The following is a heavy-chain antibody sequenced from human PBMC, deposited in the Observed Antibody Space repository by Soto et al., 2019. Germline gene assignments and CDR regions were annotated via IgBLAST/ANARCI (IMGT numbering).Heavy chain of an antibody. Sequence: SETLSLTCTVSGGSISSYYWSWIRQPPGKGLEWIGYIYYSGSTNYNPSLKSRVTISVDTSKNQFSLKLSSVTAADTAVYYCAGTSYYYGSGSYWNWFDPWGQGTLVTVSS. CDR2: IYYSGST. CDR3: AGTSYYYGSGSYWNWFDP. CDR1: GGSISSYY. D-gene: IGHD3-10*01. V-gene: IGHV4-59*01. J-gene: IGHJ5*02.